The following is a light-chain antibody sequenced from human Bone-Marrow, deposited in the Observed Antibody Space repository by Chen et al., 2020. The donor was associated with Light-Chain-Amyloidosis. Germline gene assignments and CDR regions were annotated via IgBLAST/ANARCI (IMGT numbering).Light chain of an antibody. CDR2: EVT. CDR3: SSYTITNTLV. J-gene: IGLJ1*01. V-gene: IGLV2-14*01. CDR1: SSDVGGDNH. Sequence: QSALTQPASVSGSPGQSITISCTGTSSDVGGDNHVSWYQQHPHKAPKLMINEVTNRPSGVPDRFSCSQSDNTASLTISGLQTEDEADYFCSSYTITNTLVFGSGTRVTVL.